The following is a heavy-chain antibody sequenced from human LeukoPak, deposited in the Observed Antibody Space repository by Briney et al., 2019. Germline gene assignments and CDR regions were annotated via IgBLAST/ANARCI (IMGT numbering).Heavy chain of an antibody. V-gene: IGHV3-21*01. CDR3: ARDRAYDYYYDSSGGVYYYYGMDV. Sequence: PGGSLRLSCAASGFTFSSYSMNWVRQAPGKGLEWVSSISSSSSYIYYTDSVKGRFTISRDNAKNSLYLQMNSLKAEDTAVYYCARDRAYDYYYDSSGGVYYYYGMDVWGQGTTVTVSS. CDR1: GFTFSSYS. D-gene: IGHD3-22*01. J-gene: IGHJ6*02. CDR2: ISSSSSYI.